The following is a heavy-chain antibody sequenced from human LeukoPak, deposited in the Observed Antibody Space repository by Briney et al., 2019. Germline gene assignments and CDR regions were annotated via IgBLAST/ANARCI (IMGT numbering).Heavy chain of an antibody. Sequence: PGGSLRLSCVASGFTFNEYEMNWVRQAAGKGREWVSAISGSGGSTYYADSVKGRFTISRDNSKNTLYLQMNSLRAEDTAVYYCAKDLQQWLVPYFDYWGQGTLVTVSS. CDR1: GFTFNEYE. D-gene: IGHD6-19*01. CDR2: ISGSGGST. J-gene: IGHJ4*02. CDR3: AKDLQQWLVPYFDY. V-gene: IGHV3-23*01.